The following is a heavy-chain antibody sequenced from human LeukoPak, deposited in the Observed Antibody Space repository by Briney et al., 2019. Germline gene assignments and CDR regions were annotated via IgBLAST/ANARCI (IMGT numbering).Heavy chain of an antibody. CDR1: GGSISSSSYY. V-gene: IGHV4-39*07. J-gene: IGHJ4*02. CDR3: ARDHYDFWSGYYLDY. Sequence: WETLSLTCTVSGGSISSSSYYWGWIRQPPGKGLECIGSIYYSGSTYYNPFLKIRVTISVATSKNQFSLKLSSVTAADTAVYYFARDHYDFWSGYYLDYWGQGTLVTVSS. D-gene: IGHD3-3*01. CDR2: IYYSGST.